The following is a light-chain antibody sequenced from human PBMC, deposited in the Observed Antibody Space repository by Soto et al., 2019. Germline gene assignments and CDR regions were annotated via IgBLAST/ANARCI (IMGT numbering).Light chain of an antibody. CDR1: QAISSY. J-gene: IGKJ5*01. Sequence: DIQLTQAPSFLSASAGDRFSITCRAIQAISSYLAWYQQKPGRAPKLLIYAASTLQSGVPSRFSGSGSGTEFTLTITSLQPEDFATYYCQKLNSFPINFGQGTRLEIK. CDR3: QKLNSFPIN. V-gene: IGKV1-9*01. CDR2: AAS.